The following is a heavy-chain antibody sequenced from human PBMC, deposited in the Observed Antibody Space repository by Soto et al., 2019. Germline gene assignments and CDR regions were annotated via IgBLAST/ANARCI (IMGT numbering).Heavy chain of an antibody. V-gene: IGHV1-18*01. CDR3: AKDASSWFYYYYGMDV. J-gene: IGHJ6*02. D-gene: IGHD2-2*01. CDR2: ISGYNDNT. CDR1: GYIFSNFG. Sequence: QIQLVQSGPEVRKPGASVKVSCKASGYIFSNFGISWVRQAPGQGLEWMGWISGYNDNTNYAQKFQDRVRMTTVISTNTAYMELTTLRSEDTAVYYCAKDASSWFYYYYGMDVWGQGTTVTVS.